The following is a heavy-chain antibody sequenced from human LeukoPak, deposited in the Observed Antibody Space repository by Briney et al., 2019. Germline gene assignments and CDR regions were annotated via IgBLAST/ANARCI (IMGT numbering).Heavy chain of an antibody. J-gene: IGHJ4*02. Sequence: SGGSLRLSCAASGFTFSSYGMHWVRQAPGKGLEWVAVIWYDGSNKYYADSVKGRFTISRDNSKNTLYLQMSSLRAEDTAVYYCASLGIAAADEAVWGQGTLVTVSS. D-gene: IGHD6-13*01. CDR2: IWYDGSNK. CDR3: ASLGIAAADEAV. V-gene: IGHV3-33*01. CDR1: GFTFSSYG.